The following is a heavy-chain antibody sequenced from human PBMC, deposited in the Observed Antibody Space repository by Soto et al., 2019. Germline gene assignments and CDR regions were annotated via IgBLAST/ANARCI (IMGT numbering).Heavy chain of an antibody. J-gene: IGHJ4*02. CDR2: IDESGTT. CDR1: GGPIRSSSHY. CDR3: ARGGGCVDY. Sequence: QLQLKESGPGLVKPSETLSLTCSVSGGPIRSSSHYWGWIRQSPGTGLEWIGSIDESGTTHYNPSLQSRVTVSVDTSKNQFSLKVISVTGADTAIYYGARGGGCVDYWGQGTLVTVSS. V-gene: IGHV4-39*01. D-gene: IGHD3-16*01.